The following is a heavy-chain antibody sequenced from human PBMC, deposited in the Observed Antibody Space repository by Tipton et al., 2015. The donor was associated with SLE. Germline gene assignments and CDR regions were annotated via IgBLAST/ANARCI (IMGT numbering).Heavy chain of an antibody. CDR3: ARGGDIGYCSGDSCYYRDYFDS. J-gene: IGHJ4*02. CDR1: GLTVSNNY. V-gene: IGHV3-53*04. CDR2: IYSNGDT. Sequence: SLRLSCAASGLTVSNNYMGWVRRAPGKGLEWVSIIYSNGDTYYADSVRGRFTISRHNSMNTLYLQMNILGPADTAVYYCARGGDIGYCSGDSCYYRDYFDSWGQGTLVTVSS. D-gene: IGHD2-15*01.